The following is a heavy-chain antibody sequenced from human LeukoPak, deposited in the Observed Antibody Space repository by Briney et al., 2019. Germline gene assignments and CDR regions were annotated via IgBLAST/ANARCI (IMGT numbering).Heavy chain of an antibody. V-gene: IGHV3-74*01. CDR2: IDGDGRIT. CDR1: GFTFSSYW. D-gene: IGHD2-15*01. J-gene: IGHJ5*02. CDR3: ASWGPAAYCSNGSCS. Sequence: GGSLRLSCAASGFTFSSYWMHWVRQVPGQGLVWVSHIDGDGRITNYGDSVKGRFTISRDNAKNILYLQMNSLRAEDTAVYYCASWGPAAYCSNGSCSWGQGTLVTVSS.